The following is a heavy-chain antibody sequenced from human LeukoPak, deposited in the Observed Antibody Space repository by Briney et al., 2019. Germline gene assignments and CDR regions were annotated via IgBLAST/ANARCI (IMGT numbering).Heavy chain of an antibody. CDR3: ARRMVRGGWFDP. J-gene: IGHJ5*02. D-gene: IGHD3-10*01. V-gene: IGHV1-46*01. Sequence: ASVKVSCKASGYTFTSYYMHWVRQAPGQGLEWMGIINPSGGSTSYAQKFQGRVTMTRDTSISTAYMELSRLRSDDTAVYYCARRMVRGGWFDPWGQGTLVTVSS. CDR1: GYTFTSYY. CDR2: INPSGGST.